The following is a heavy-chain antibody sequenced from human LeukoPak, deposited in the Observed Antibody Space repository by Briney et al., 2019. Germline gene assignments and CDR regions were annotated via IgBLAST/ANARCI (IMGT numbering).Heavy chain of an antibody. CDR2: IYSAGDT. V-gene: IGHV3-53*04. CDR3: ARGFRAVAGTGWDY. Sequence: GGSLRLSCAASGFTFSSYSGFTFSSYWMDWVRQAPGKGLEWVSLIYSAGDTYYADSVRGRFTISRHNAKNMVYLQMNSLRPEDTALYYCARGFRAVAGTGWDYWGQGTLVTVSS. D-gene: IGHD6-19*01. J-gene: IGHJ4*02. CDR1: GFTFSSYS.